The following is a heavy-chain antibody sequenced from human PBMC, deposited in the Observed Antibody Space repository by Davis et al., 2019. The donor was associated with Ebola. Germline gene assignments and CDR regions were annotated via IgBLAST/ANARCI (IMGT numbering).Heavy chain of an antibody. CDR1: GGSISSSSYY. D-gene: IGHD1-26*01. J-gene: IGHJ4*02. CDR2: IYYSGST. Sequence: SETLSLTCTVSGGSISSSSYYWGWIRQPPGKGLEWIGSIYYSGSTYYNPSLKSRVTISVDTSKNQFSLKLSSVTAADTAVYYCARDRGWELSHYFDYWGQGTLVTVSS. V-gene: IGHV4-39*07. CDR3: ARDRGWELSHYFDY.